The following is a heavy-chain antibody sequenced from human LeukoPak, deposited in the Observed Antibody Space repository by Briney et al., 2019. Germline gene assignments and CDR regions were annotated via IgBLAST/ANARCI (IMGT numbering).Heavy chain of an antibody. CDR3: ARESAGYDILTGPRDHFYYMDV. CDR2: IYYSGST. CDR1: GGSISSSSYY. Sequence: YPSETLSLACTVSGGSISSSSYYWGWIRQPPGKGLEWIGSIYYSGSTYYNPSLKSRVTISVDTSKNQFSLKLSSVTAADTAVYYCARESAGYDILTGPRDHFYYMDVWGKGTTVTISS. V-gene: IGHV4-39*07. J-gene: IGHJ6*03. D-gene: IGHD3-9*01.